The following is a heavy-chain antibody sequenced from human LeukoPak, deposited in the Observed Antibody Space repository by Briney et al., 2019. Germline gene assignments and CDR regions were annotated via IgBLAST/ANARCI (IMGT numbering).Heavy chain of an antibody. CDR1: GFTFSSYS. V-gene: IGHV3-21*01. J-gene: IGHJ4*02. CDR3: ARDGGYYDSSGYYYVGRGLDY. Sequence: GGSLRLSCAASGFTFSSYSMNWVRQAPGKGLEWVSSISSSSSYIYYADSVKGRFTIFRDNAKNSLYLQMNSLRAEDTAVYYCARDGGYYDSSGYYYVGRGLDYWGQGTLVTVSS. CDR2: ISSSSSYI. D-gene: IGHD3-22*01.